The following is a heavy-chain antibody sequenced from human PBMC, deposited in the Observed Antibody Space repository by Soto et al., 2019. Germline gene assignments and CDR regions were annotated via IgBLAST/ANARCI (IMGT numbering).Heavy chain of an antibody. CDR2: INPSGGST. D-gene: IGHD1-1*01. J-gene: IGHJ4*02. Sequence: QVQLVQSGAEVKKPGASVKVSCKASGYTFTSYYMHWVRQAPGQGLEWMGIINPSGGSTSYAQKFQGRVTMTRDTSPSTVYMELSGLRSEDTAVYYCAGGERGPYYFDYWGQGTLVTVSS. CDR3: AGGERGPYYFDY. CDR1: GYTFTSYY. V-gene: IGHV1-46*01.